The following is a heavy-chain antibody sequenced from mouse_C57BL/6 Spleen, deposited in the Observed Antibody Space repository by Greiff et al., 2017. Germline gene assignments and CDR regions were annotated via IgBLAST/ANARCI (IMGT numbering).Heavy chain of an antibody. J-gene: IGHJ2*01. CDR1: GYTFTSYW. V-gene: IGHV1-55*01. CDR2: IDPGSGST. D-gene: IGHD1-1*01. CDR3: ALIYYYGCSYGY. Sequence: VQLQQPGAELVKPGASVKMSCKASGYTFTSYWIPWVKQRPGQGLEWIGDIDPGSGSTNYNEKFKSKATLTVDTSSSTAYMQLSRLTSEDAAVYYCALIYYYGCSYGYWGKGTTLAVAS.